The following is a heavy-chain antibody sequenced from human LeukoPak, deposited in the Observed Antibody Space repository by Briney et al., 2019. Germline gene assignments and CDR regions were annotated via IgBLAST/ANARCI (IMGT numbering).Heavy chain of an antibody. Sequence: ASEKVSCKASGYTFTSYGISWVRQAPGQGLEWMGWISAYNGNTNYAQKLQGRVTMTTDTSTSTAYMELGSLRSDDTAVYYCARDPCSSTSCYTRRYNWFDPWGQGTLVTVSS. CDR3: ARDPCSSTSCYTRRYNWFDP. D-gene: IGHD2-2*01. J-gene: IGHJ5*02. V-gene: IGHV1-18*01. CDR2: ISAYNGNT. CDR1: GYTFTSYG.